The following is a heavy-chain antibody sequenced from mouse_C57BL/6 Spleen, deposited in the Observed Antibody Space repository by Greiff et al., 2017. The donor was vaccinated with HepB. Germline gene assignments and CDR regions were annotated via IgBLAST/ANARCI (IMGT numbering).Heavy chain of an antibody. Sequence: DVKLVESGGGLVKPGGSLKLSCAASGFTFSSYTMSWVRQTPEKRLEWVATISGGGGNTYYPDSVEGRFTISRDNAKNTLYLQMSSLRSEDTALYYCARQGDGYYGEYFDVWGTGTTVTVSS. CDR2: ISGGGGNT. J-gene: IGHJ1*03. CDR3: ARQGDGYYGEYFDV. CDR1: GFTFSSYT. D-gene: IGHD2-3*01. V-gene: IGHV5-9*01.